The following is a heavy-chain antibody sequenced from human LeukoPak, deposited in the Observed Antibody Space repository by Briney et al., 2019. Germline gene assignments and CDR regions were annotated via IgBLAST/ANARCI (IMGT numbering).Heavy chain of an antibody. Sequence: PGRSLRLSCAASGFTFSSYAMHWVRQAPGKGLEWVAVISYDGSNKYYADSVKGRFTISRDNSKNTLYLQMNSLRAEDTAVYYCARDKLAYCGGDCSYSWFDPWGQGTLVTVSS. CDR3: ARDKLAYCGGDCSYSWFDP. D-gene: IGHD2-21*02. CDR2: ISYDGSNK. CDR1: GFTFSSYA. J-gene: IGHJ5*02. V-gene: IGHV3-30-3*01.